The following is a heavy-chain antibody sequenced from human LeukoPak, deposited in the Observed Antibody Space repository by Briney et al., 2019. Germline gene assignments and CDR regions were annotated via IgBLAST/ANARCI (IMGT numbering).Heavy chain of an antibody. CDR3: ARGSYYYMDV. J-gene: IGHJ6*03. Sequence: ASVKVSCKASGYTFTNFYMHWVRQAPGQGLEWMGMINPNDGSTSYAQRLRGRVTMTRDTSTSTFYMELSTLRYEDTAIYYCARGSYYYMDVWGRGTTVTISS. V-gene: IGHV1-46*04. CDR2: INPNDGST. CDR1: GYTFTNFY.